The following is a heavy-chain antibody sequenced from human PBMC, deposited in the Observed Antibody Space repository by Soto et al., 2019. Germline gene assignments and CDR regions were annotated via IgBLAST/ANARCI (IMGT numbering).Heavy chain of an antibody. CDR2: ISGRGGTI. D-gene: IGHD1-26*01. Sequence: GGSLRLSCAASGFPFSDFYMTWIRRAPGRGLQCLSYISGRGGTIYYADSVKGRFTISRDNAKNSLDLQMDGLRGDDTGVYYCARTTWELGVRFDYWGQGALVTVSS. CDR3: ARTTWELGVRFDY. J-gene: IGHJ4*02. V-gene: IGHV3-11*01. CDR1: GFPFSDFY.